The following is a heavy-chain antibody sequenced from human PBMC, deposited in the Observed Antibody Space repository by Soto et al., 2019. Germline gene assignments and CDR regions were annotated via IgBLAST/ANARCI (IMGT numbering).Heavy chain of an antibody. CDR2: INHSGSA. J-gene: IGHJ4*02. CDR3: AKGPQGGYYDSGSFYSGGY. CDR1: GGSFSGYY. V-gene: IGHV4-34*01. Sequence: PSETLSLTCAVYGGSFSGYYWSWIRQPPGKGLEWIGEINHSGSANYNPTFKSRVSISVDTSKNQLSLQLSSVTAADTAVYYCAKGPQGGYYDSGSFYSGGYWGQGTMVTVYS. D-gene: IGHD3-10*01.